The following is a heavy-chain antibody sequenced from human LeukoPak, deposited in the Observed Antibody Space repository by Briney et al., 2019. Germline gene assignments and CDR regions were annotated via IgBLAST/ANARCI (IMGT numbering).Heavy chain of an antibody. D-gene: IGHD6-25*01. J-gene: IGHJ4*02. V-gene: IGHV1-18*01. Sequence: WASVEVSCKASGYTFSSYSISWVRQAPGQGLELMGCICACNGNTIYAQQDRGIVTMTTDTSTSTAYMELRSLKSDDTAVYYCARATYCSSGSYYSDYWGQGTLVTVSS. CDR3: ARATYCSSGSYYSDY. CDR2: ICACNGNT. CDR1: GYTFSSYS.